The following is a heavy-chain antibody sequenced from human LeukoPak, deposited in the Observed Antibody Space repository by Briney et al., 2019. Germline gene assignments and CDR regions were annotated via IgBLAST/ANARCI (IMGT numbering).Heavy chain of an antibody. CDR3: ARAQEGYDFWSLY. J-gene: IGHJ4*02. D-gene: IGHD3-3*01. V-gene: IGHV3-74*01. CDR2: INSDGSST. CDR1: GFTFSSYW. Sequence: QTGGSLRLSCAASGFTFSSYWMHWVRQAPGKGLVWVSRINSDGSSTSYADSVKGRFTISRDNAKNTLYLQMNSLRAEDTAVYYCARAQEGYDFWSLYWGQGTLVTVSS.